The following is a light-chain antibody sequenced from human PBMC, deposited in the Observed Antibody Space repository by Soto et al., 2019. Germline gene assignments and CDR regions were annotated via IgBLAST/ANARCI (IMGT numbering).Light chain of an antibody. CDR3: QQYGNSPPLT. Sequence: EIVLTQSPGTLSLSPGERATLSCRASQSVSSHLAWYQRRPGQAPRLLIYGASSRATGIPDRFSGSGSGTDFTLTISRLEPEDFALYYCQQYGNSPPLTFGGGTKVDIK. J-gene: IGKJ4*01. V-gene: IGKV3-20*01. CDR2: GAS. CDR1: QSVSSH.